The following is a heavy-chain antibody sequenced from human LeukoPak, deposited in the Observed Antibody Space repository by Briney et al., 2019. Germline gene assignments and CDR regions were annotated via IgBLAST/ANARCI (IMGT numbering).Heavy chain of an antibody. CDR2: ISYDGNNK. Sequence: GGSLRLSCAASGFTFSNYALQWVRQAPGKGLEWVAVISYDGNNKFYADSVKGRFTISRDNSKNTLYLQMNSLRAEDTALYYCARDRRQRWLQSHAFDIWGQGTMVTVST. J-gene: IGHJ3*02. V-gene: IGHV3-30-3*01. CDR3: ARDRRQRWLQSHAFDI. D-gene: IGHD5-24*01. CDR1: GFTFSNYA.